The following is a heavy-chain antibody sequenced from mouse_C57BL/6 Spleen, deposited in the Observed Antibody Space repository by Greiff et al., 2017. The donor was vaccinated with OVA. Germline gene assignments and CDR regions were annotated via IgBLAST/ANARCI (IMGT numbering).Heavy chain of an antibody. CDR2: IYPGSGST. Sequence: QVQLQQPGAELVKPGASVTMSCKASGYTFTSYWITWVKQRPGQGLAWIGDIYPGSGSTNYNEKFKSKATLTVDTSSSTAYMQLSSLTSEDSAVYYGARGGHYYGSSYGVMDYWGQGTSVTVSS. CDR3: ARGGHYYGSSYGVMDY. J-gene: IGHJ4*01. V-gene: IGHV1-55*01. CDR1: GYTFTSYW. D-gene: IGHD1-1*01.